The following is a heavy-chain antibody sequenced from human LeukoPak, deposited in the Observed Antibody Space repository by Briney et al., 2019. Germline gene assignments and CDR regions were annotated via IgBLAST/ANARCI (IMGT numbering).Heavy chain of an antibody. Sequence: GGSLRLSCAASGLSFSSYSMSWVRQAPGKGLEWVSVISGSGGTTYYAESVKGRFTASRDNSKNTVYLQMNSLRVEDTAVYYCARGSGYDRWGQGTLVTVSS. CDR3: ARGSGYDR. CDR2: ISGSGGTT. D-gene: IGHD5-12*01. V-gene: IGHV3-23*01. CDR1: GLSFSSYS. J-gene: IGHJ4*02.